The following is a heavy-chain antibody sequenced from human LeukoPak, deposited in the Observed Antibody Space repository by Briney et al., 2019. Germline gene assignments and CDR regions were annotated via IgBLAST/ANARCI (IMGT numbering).Heavy chain of an antibody. Sequence: GGSLRLSCAASGFTFDDYAMRWVRQAPGKGLEWVSGISWNSGSIGYADSVKGRFTISRDNAKNSLYLQMNSLRAEDTALYYCAKDYGSSWYFDYWGQGTLVTVSS. CDR1: GFTFDDYA. J-gene: IGHJ4*02. CDR2: ISWNSGSI. D-gene: IGHD6-13*01. V-gene: IGHV3-9*01. CDR3: AKDYGSSWYFDY.